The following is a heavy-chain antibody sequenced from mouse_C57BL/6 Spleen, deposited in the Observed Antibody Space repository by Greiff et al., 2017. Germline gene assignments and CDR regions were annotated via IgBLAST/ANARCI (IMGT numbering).Heavy chain of an antibody. CDR3: ARRGDWDGFAY. Sequence: VQLQQSGPELVKPGASVKISCKASGYSFTGYYMNWVKQSPEKSLEWIGEINPSTGGTTYNQKFKAKATLTVDKSSSTAYMQLKSLTSEDSAVYYCARRGDWDGFAYWGQGTLVTVSA. CDR2: INPSTGGT. CDR1: GYSFTGYY. J-gene: IGHJ3*01. D-gene: IGHD4-1*01. V-gene: IGHV1-42*01.